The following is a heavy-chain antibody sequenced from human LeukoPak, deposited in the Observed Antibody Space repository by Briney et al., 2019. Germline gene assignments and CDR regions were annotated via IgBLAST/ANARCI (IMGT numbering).Heavy chain of an antibody. CDR2: IIPIFGTA. Sequence: SVKVSCKASGYTFTSYDINWVRQASGQGLEWMGGIIPIFGTANYAQKFQGRVAITADKSTSTAYMELSSLRSEDTAVYYCARATYDYVWGSYDYWGQGTLVTVSS. D-gene: IGHD3-16*01. V-gene: IGHV1-69*06. J-gene: IGHJ4*02. CDR3: ARATYDYVWGSYDY. CDR1: GYTFTSYD.